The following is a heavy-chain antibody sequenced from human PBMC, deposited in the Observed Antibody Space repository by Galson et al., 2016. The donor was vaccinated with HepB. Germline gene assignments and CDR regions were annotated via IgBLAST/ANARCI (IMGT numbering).Heavy chain of an antibody. D-gene: IGHD6-19*01. CDR2: IRGSGGSI. CDR3: AKKSLVAGTATYVFDN. V-gene: IGHV3-23*01. J-gene: IGHJ4*02. Sequence: SLRLSCAASGFTFRTYGMSWVRQAPGKGLEWVSVIRGSGGSIYSADSVKGRFTISRDNSKNTLYLQMNSLRADDTAVYYCAKKSLVAGTATYVFDNWGQGTLVTVSS. CDR1: GFTFRTYG.